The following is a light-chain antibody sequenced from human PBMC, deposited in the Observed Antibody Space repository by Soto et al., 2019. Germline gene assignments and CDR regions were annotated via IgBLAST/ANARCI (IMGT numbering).Light chain of an antibody. Sequence: QTVVTQEPSLTVSPGGTVTLTCASGTGAVTSGNYPSWFQQKPGQPPRSLIYNTGDKQSWTPARFSGSLLGGKAAPTVSGVLPEDEADYYCLLFYGGAHAVFGGGTKVTVL. CDR3: LLFYGGAHAV. CDR1: TGAVTSGNY. CDR2: NTG. V-gene: IGLV7-43*01. J-gene: IGLJ7*01.